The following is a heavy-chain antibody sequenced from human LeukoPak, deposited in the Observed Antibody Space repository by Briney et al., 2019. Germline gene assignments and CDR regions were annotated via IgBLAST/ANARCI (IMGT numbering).Heavy chain of an antibody. J-gene: IGHJ5*01. Sequence: GGSLRLSCAASGFTFDDYAMHWVRQAPGKGLEWVSGISWNSGSIGYADSVKGRFTISRDNAKNSRYLQMNSLRAEDTALYYCAKDESGSYSGLYDSWGQGTLVTVSS. D-gene: IGHD1-26*01. CDR1: GFTFDDYA. CDR3: AKDESGSYSGLYDS. CDR2: ISWNSGSI. V-gene: IGHV3-9*01.